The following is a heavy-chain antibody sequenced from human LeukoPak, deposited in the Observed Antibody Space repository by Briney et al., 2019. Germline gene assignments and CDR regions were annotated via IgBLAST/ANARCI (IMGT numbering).Heavy chain of an antibody. V-gene: IGHV1-24*01. CDR2: FDPEDGET. Sequence: ASVKVSCKVSGYTLTELSMHWVRQAPGKGLEWMGGFDPEDGETIYAQKFQGRVTMTEDTSTDTAYMELSSLRSEDTAVYYCATVNGYSSSWYYFDYWGQGTLVTVSS. D-gene: IGHD6-13*01. J-gene: IGHJ4*02. CDR1: GYTLTELS. CDR3: ATVNGYSSSWYYFDY.